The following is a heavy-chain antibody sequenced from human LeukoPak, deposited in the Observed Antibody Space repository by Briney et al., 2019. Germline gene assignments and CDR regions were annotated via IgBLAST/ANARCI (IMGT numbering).Heavy chain of an antibody. D-gene: IGHD2-2*01. Sequence: ASVKVSCKASGYTFTGCYMHWVRQAPGQGLEWMGWINPNSGGTNYAQKFQGRVTMTRDTSISTAYMELSRLRSDDTAVYYCARGYCSSTSCYSLDYWGQGTLVTVSS. CDR1: GYTFTGCY. J-gene: IGHJ4*02. CDR2: INPNSGGT. V-gene: IGHV1-2*02. CDR3: ARGYCSSTSCYSLDY.